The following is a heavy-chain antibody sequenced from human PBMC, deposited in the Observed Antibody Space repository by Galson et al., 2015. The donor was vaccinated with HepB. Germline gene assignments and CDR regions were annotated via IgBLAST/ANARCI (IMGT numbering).Heavy chain of an antibody. CDR2: IRSETYTYAT. J-gene: IGHJ6*02. Sequence: SLRLSCAGSGFTFSDPAIHWIRQASGKGLEWVGHIRSETYTYATAYAASVKGRFTISRDDSKNTAYLQMNSLKTEDTAVYYCSRREAGAGMDVWGQGTTVTVSS. D-gene: IGHD6-13*01. V-gene: IGHV3-73*01. CDR1: GFTFSDPA. CDR3: SRREAGAGMDV.